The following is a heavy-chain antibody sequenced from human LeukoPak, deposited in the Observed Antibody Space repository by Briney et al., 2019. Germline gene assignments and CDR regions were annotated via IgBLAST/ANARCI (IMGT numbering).Heavy chain of an antibody. Sequence: GGSLRLSCAVSGFTFSSYAMSWVRQAPGKGLEWVSVIYSGGSTYYADSVKGRFTISRDNSKNTLYLQMNSLRAEDTAVYYCARKGELLRGAFDIWGQGTMVTVSS. D-gene: IGHD1-26*01. J-gene: IGHJ3*02. V-gene: IGHV3-53*01. CDR2: IYSGGST. CDR1: GFTFSSYA. CDR3: ARKGELLRGAFDI.